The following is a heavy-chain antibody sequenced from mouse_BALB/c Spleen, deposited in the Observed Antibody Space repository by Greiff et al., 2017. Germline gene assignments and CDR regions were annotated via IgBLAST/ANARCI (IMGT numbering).Heavy chain of an antibody. V-gene: IGHV5-12-2*01. Sequence: EVMLVESGGGLVQPGGSLKLSCAASGFTFSSYTMSWVRQTPEKRLEWVAYISNGGGSTYYPDTVKGRFTISRDNAKNTLYLQMSSLKSEDTAMYYCARHGHYYGSSYYFDYWGQGTTLTVSS. CDR1: GFTFSSYT. CDR3: ARHGHYYGSSYYFDY. D-gene: IGHD1-1*01. J-gene: IGHJ2*01. CDR2: ISNGGGST.